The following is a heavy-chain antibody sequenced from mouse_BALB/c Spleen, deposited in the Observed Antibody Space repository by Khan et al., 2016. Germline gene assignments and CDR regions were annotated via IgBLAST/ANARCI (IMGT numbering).Heavy chain of an antibody. CDR2: MNPSNGRT. CDR1: GYTFTSYW. D-gene: IGHD4-1*02. CDR3: ARGGPNWDYFDY. J-gene: IGHJ2*01. V-gene: IGHV1S81*02. Sequence: QVQLQQPGAELVKPGASVKLSCKASGYTFTSYWMHWVKPRPGQGLEWIGEMNPSNGRTNNDEKLKTKATLTVDTSSRKPYTHPSSLTSEDCAVYYCARGGPNWDYFDYWGQGTTLTVSS.